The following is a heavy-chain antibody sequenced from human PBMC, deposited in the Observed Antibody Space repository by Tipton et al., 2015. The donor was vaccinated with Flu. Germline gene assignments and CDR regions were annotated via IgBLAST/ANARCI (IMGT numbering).Heavy chain of an antibody. J-gene: IGHJ3*02. CDR1: GFNLSSYE. CDR3: VRVGDYFDSSGYSLDAFDI. CDR2: IRNKANTYST. Sequence: SLRLSCAASGFNLSSYEMNWVRQAPGKGLEWVGRIRNKANTYSTTYAASVKGRFTLSRDDSKNSLYLQMNSLKTEDTAVYYCVRVGDYFDSSGYSLDAFDIWGQGTMVTVSS. D-gene: IGHD3-22*01. V-gene: IGHV3-72*01.